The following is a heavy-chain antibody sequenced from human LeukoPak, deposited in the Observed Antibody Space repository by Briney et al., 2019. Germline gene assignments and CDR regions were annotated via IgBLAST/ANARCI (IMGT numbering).Heavy chain of an antibody. CDR1: GYTFTSYG. CDR3: ARGNYDFWSDY. V-gene: IGHV1-18*01. CDR2: INANNGNT. D-gene: IGHD3-3*01. Sequence: ASVKVSCKASGYTFTSYGITWVRQAPGQGLEWMGWINANNGNTNYAQNLQGRVTMTRDTSTSTAYMELSSLRSEDTAVYYCARGNYDFWSDYWGQGTLVTVSS. J-gene: IGHJ4*02.